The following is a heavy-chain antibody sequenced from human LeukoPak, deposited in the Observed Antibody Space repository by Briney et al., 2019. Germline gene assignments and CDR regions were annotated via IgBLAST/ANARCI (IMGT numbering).Heavy chain of an antibody. D-gene: IGHD3-22*01. CDR3: AREIKYHYDSSAYLRFDY. Sequence: GGSLRLSCAASGFTFSSYSMNWVRQAPGKGLEWVSSISSSSSYIYYADSVKGRFTISRDNAKNSLYLQMNSLRAEDTAVYYSAREIKYHYDSSAYLRFDYRGQGTLVTVS. CDR1: GFTFSSYS. J-gene: IGHJ4*02. CDR2: ISSSSSYI. V-gene: IGHV3-21*01.